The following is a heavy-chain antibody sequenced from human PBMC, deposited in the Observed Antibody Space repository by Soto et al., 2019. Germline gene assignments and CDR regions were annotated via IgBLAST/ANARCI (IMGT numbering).Heavy chain of an antibody. CDR3: ARNRGYSQGD. J-gene: IGHJ4*02. CDR2: IYDSGTT. CDR1: GDSINGNY. V-gene: IGHV4-4*02. D-gene: IGHD5-18*01. Sequence: QVQLQESGPGLVKPSRTLSLTCTVSGDSINGNYWSWVRQPPGKGPEWIGEIYDSGTTYYNPSLNSRATISLDKSKNQFSLNLISVTAADTAGYYCARNRGYSQGDWGPGTLVTVSS.